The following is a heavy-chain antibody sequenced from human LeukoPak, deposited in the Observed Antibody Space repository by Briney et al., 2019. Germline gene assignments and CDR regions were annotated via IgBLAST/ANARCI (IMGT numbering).Heavy chain of an antibody. J-gene: IGHJ6*02. Sequence: GGSLRLSCAASGFTFSSYSMNWVRQALGKGLEWVSSISSSSSYIYYADSVKGRFTISRDNAKNSLYLQMNSLRAEDTAVYYCARDGRGITMIANYYYYGMDVWGQGTTVTVSS. CDR1: GFTFSSYS. CDR2: ISSSSSYI. V-gene: IGHV3-21*01. D-gene: IGHD3-22*01. CDR3: ARDGRGITMIANYYYYGMDV.